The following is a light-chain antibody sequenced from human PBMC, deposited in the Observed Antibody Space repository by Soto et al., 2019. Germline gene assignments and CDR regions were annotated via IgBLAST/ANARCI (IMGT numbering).Light chain of an antibody. J-gene: IGKJ4*02. CDR3: QQYYGIPCP. Sequence: DIVMTQSPDSLAVSLGERATINCKSSQSILYSSSNKNYLTGYQQKPGQPPKLLIYWSSTRESGVPDRFSGSGSGTDFTLTISSLQAEDVAVYYCQQYYGIPCPFGGGTKVEIK. V-gene: IGKV4-1*01. CDR1: QSILYSSSNKNY. CDR2: WSS.